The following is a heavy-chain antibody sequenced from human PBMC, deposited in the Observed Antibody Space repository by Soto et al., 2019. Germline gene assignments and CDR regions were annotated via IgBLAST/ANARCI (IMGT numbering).Heavy chain of an antibody. CDR3: ARGFDCSSTSCYADDYYYMDV. V-gene: IGHV1-18*01. Sequence: ASVKVSCKASGYTFTSYGISWVRQAPGQGLEWMGWISAYNGNTNYAQKLQGRVTMTTDTSTSTAYMELRSLRSDDTAVYYCARGFDCSSTSCYADDYYYMDVWGKGTTVNVSS. J-gene: IGHJ6*03. CDR1: GYTFTSYG. CDR2: ISAYNGNT. D-gene: IGHD2-2*01.